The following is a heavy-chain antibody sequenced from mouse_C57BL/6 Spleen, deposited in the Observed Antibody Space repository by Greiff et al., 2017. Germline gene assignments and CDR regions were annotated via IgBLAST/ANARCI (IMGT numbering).Heavy chain of an antibody. D-gene: IGHD3-1*01. CDR2: IDPSDSET. Sequence: QVQLKQPGAELVRPGSSVKLSCKASGYTFTSYWMHWVKQRPIQGLEWIGNIDPSDSETHYNQKFKDKATLTVDKSSSTAYMQLSSLTSEYSAVYYCARGGLLYFDYWGQGTTLTVSS. CDR3: ARGGLLYFDY. CDR1: GYTFTSYW. J-gene: IGHJ2*01. V-gene: IGHV1-52*01.